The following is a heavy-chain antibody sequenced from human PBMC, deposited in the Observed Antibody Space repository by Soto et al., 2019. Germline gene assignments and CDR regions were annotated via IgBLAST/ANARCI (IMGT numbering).Heavy chain of an antibody. J-gene: IGHJ4*02. D-gene: IGHD6-6*01. CDR1: GFTFSSYW. CDR3: AKVKSLAGQE. V-gene: IGHV3-7*05. CDR2: IKQDGSDK. Sequence: EVQLVESGGGLVQPGGSLRLSCAASGFTFSSYWMSWVRQAPGKGLEWVANIKQDGSDKYYVGSVKGRFTISRDNAKNSLYLQMNSLTAEDTAIYYCAKVKSLAGQEWGQGTLVTVSP.